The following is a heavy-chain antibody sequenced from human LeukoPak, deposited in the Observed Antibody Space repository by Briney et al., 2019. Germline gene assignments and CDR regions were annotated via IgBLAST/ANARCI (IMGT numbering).Heavy chain of an antibody. V-gene: IGHV3-23*01. CDR1: GFTFSSYT. J-gene: IGHJ1*01. Sequence: GGSLRLSCAVSGFTFSSYTMNWVRQAPGKGLEWVSAITDSGGNTYYADSVKGRFTISRDNSKNTVSLQMNSLRSEDTAVYYCATVLKDVEYFRHWGQGTLVTVSS. D-gene: IGHD3-9*01. CDR2: ITDSGGNT. CDR3: ATVLKDVEYFRH.